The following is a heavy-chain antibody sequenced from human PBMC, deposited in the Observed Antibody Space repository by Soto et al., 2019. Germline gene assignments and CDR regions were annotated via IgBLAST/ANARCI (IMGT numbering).Heavy chain of an antibody. D-gene: IGHD5-18*01. CDR1: GYTFSSYT. V-gene: IGHV1-69*02. J-gene: IGHJ6*02. Sequence: SVKVSCKASGYTFSSYTISWVRQAPGQGLEWMGRIIPILGIANYAQKFQGRVTITADKSTSTAYMELSSLRSEDTAVYYCARCIQGDYYYGMDVWGQGTTVTVSS. CDR2: IIPILGIA. CDR3: ARCIQGDYYYGMDV.